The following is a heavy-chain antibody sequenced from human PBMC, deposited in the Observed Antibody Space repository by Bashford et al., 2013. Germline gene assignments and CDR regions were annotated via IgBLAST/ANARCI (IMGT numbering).Heavy chain of an antibody. Sequence: VASVKVSCKASGGTVSSYVVTWVRQMPGKGLEWMGRIDPSDSYANYNPSFKGHVTISVDKSIGTAYLQWSSLKTSDTAMYYCARQDCGGGSCYYSALLDYWGQGTLVTVSS. CDR3: ARQDCGGGSCYYSALLDY. V-gene: IGHV5-10-1*01. J-gene: IGHJ4*02. CDR2: IDPSDSYA. CDR1: GGTVSSYV. D-gene: IGHD2-15*01.